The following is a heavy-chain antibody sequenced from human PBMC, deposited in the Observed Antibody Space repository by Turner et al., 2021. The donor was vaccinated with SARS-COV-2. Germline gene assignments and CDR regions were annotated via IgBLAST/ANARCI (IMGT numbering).Heavy chain of an antibody. D-gene: IGHD3-16*01. Sequence: QLQESGPGVVKPSETLSLTCTVSGGSISSYDYYWDWIRQPPGMGLEWIGSIYYSGTTHYNPSLRGRDTISIDTSKNQFSVKGTSVTATDTAVYYCARRGDYWGQGMLVTVSS. CDR3: ARRGDY. V-gene: IGHV4-39*01. J-gene: IGHJ4*02. CDR1: GGSISSYDYY. CDR2: IYYSGTT.